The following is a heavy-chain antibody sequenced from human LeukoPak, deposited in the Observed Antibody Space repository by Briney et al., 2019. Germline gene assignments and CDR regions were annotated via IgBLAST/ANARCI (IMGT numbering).Heavy chain of an antibody. V-gene: IGHV6-1*01. CDR2: TYYRSKWYN. CDR1: GDSVSSISAA. Sequence: SQTLSLTCAISGDSVSSISAAWNWIRQSPSRGLEWLGRTYYRSKWYNDYAVSVKSRITINPDTSKNQFSLQLNSVTPEDTAVYYCARGLLPYSSGWYGMMDVWGQGTTVTVSS. J-gene: IGHJ6*02. D-gene: IGHD6-19*01. CDR3: ARGLLPYSSGWYGMMDV.